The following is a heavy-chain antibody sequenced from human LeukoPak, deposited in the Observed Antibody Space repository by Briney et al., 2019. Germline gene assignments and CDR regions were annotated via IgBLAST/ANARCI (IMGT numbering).Heavy chain of an antibody. V-gene: IGHV3-30*02. CDR3: ANLEDIVVVPTGMGFDY. CDR1: GFTFSDYD. J-gene: IGHJ4*02. D-gene: IGHD2-2*01. Sequence: PGGSLRLSCAAFGFTFSDYDMNWVRQAPGKGAEWVASIRYDGNKTYYADSLKGRFTISRDNSKNTLYLQLNSLRAEDTALYYCANLEDIVVVPTGMGFDYWGQGTLVTVSS. CDR2: IRYDGNKT.